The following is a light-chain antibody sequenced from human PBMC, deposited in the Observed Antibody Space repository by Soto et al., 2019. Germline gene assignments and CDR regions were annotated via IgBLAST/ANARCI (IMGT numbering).Light chain of an antibody. J-gene: IGLJ3*02. CDR3: SSYTSSNTWV. V-gene: IGLV2-14*01. CDR1: SSDVGGYNY. Sequence: QSALTQPASVSGSPGQSITISCTGTSSDVGGYNYVSWYQQHPGKVPRLMIYEVSNRPSGLSNRFSGSKSDNTASLTISGLQGEDEADYYCSSYTSSNTWVFGGGTQLTVL. CDR2: EVS.